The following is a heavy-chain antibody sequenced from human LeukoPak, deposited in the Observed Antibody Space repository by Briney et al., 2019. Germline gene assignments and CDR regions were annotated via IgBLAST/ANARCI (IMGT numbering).Heavy chain of an antibody. CDR3: ARVAIASAGLYYFDY. V-gene: IGHV3-66*02. CDR2: IYSGGST. CDR1: GFTASSSY. J-gene: IGHJ4*02. D-gene: IGHD6-13*01. Sequence: GGSLRLSCAASGFTASSSYMTWVRQAPGKGLEWVSVIYSGGSTYYAVSVKGRFIISRDNYKNTLFLQMDSLRVEDTAVYYCARVAIASAGLYYFDYWGQGTLVTVSS.